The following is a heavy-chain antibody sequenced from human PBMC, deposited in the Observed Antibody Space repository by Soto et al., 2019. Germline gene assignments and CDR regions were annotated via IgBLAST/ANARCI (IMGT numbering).Heavy chain of an antibody. J-gene: IGHJ6*02. CDR1: ASSMGGGDQP. CDR2: IYYTGST. D-gene: IGHD3-10*01. CDR3: ARAPPGPSPRWDV. Sequence: TCVVSASSMGGGDQPRSSIRHTPGKALEWHGFIYYTGSTYYTPSLKSRVTMSVDRSKNQFSLNLTSVTAADTAMYFCARAPPGPSPRWDVWGQGTTVT. V-gene: IGHV4-30-2*01.